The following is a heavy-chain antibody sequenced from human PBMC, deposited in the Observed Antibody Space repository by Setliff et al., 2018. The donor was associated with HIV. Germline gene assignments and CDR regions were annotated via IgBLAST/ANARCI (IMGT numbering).Heavy chain of an antibody. CDR3: TRGIGGIGYYPDY. CDR1: GASISSNSYY. V-gene: IGHV4-39*07. J-gene: IGHJ4*02. Sequence: KPSETLSLTCSVSGASISSNSYYWGWIRQPPGKGLEWVGSIYYNGNTFYNQSLQSRVTISLDTSKNQFSLELRSVTAADTALYYCTRGIGGIGYYPDYWGQGTLVTVSS. CDR2: IYYNGNT. D-gene: IGHD3-22*01.